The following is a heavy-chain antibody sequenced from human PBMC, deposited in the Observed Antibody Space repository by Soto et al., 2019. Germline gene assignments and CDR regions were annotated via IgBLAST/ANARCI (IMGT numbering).Heavy chain of an antibody. J-gene: IGHJ3*01. V-gene: IGHV3-23*01. D-gene: IGHD3-22*01. CDR2: ISGSDKNT. Sequence: PGGSLRLSCAASGFTFSSYAMNWVRQAPGKGLEWVSVISGSDKNTYYADSVKGRFTISRDNSKSTLYLQMNSLRAEDTALYYYAKELSTSSGRGAFDLWGQGTMVTVSS. CDR3: AKELSTSSGRGAFDL. CDR1: GFTFSSYA.